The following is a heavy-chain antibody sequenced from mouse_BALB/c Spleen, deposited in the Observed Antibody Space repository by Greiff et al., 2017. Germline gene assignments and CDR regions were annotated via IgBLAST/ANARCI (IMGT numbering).Heavy chain of an antibody. CDR1: GYTFTSYT. V-gene: IGHV1-4*01. D-gene: IGHD2-10*01. Sequence: VQLQQSGAELARPGASVTMSCKASGYTFTSYTMHWVKQRPGQGLEWIGYINPSSGYTNYNQKFKDKATLTADKSSSTAYLQLSSLTSEDSAVYYGARFPAYYGNYWYFDVWGAGTTVTVSS. CDR3: ARFPAYYGNYWYFDV. CDR2: INPSSGYT. J-gene: IGHJ1*01.